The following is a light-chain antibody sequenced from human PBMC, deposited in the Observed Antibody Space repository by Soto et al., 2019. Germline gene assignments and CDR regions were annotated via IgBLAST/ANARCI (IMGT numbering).Light chain of an antibody. CDR1: SSDVGGYNY. V-gene: IGLV2-14*01. J-gene: IGLJ1*01. CDR3: SSYTSSSLGV. CDR2: DVS. Sequence: QSVLTQPASVSGSPGQSIIISCTGTSSDVGGYNYVSWYQQHPGKAPKLMIYDVSNRPSGVSNRFSGSKSGNTASLTISGLQAEDEADYYCSSYTSSSLGVFGTGTKLTVL.